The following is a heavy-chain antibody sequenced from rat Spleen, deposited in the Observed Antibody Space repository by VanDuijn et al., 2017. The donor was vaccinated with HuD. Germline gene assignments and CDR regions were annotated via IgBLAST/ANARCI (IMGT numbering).Heavy chain of an antibody. V-gene: IGHV3-1*01. CDR2: ISYSGST. CDR1: GDSISSNF. CDR3: ARYRGSLQWPFDY. Sequence: EVRLQESGPGLVKPSQSLSLTCSVTGDSISSNFWGWIRKFPGNKMEWMGYISYSGSTDYNPSLKSRISITRATSKNQFFLQLNSVTTEDTATYYCARYRGSLQWPFDYWGQGVMVTVSS. D-gene: IGHD1-1*01. J-gene: IGHJ2*01.